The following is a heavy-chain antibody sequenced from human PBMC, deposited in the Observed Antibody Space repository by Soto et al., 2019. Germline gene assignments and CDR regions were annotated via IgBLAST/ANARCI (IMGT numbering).Heavy chain of an antibody. D-gene: IGHD3-3*01. Sequence: QVQLVQSGAEVKKPGASVKVSCKASGYTITSYAMHWVRQAPGHRLEWMGWINAGNGNTKYSQKFQGRVTITRDTSASTAYMELSSLRSEDTAVYYCARDLGVAVEMSTLSDAFDIWGQGTMVTVSS. J-gene: IGHJ3*02. V-gene: IGHV1-3*01. CDR3: ARDLGVAVEMSTLSDAFDI. CDR2: INAGNGNT. CDR1: GYTITSYA.